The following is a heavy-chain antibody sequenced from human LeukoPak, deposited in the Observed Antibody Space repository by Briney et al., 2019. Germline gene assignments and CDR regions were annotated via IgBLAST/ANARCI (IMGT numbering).Heavy chain of an antibody. CDR1: GFTFSSYG. CDR2: IWYDGSNK. J-gene: IGHJ2*01. V-gene: IGHV3-33*01. CDR3: ARGVAPWFFDL. Sequence: GGSLRLSCAASGFTFSSYGMHWVRQAPGKGLEWVAVIWYDGSNKYYADSVKGRFTISRDDSKNTLYLQMNSLRADDTAVYYCARGVAPWFFDLWGRGTLVTVSS.